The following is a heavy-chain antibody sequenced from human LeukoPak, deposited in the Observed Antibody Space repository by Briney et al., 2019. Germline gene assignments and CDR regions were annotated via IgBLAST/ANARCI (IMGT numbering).Heavy chain of an antibody. D-gene: IGHD2-15*01. CDR2: IDYSGNT. J-gene: IGHJ4*02. Sequence: PSETLSLTCTVSGGSINTNYWTWIRQPPGKGLEWIGYIDYSGNTNYNPSLKSRVTISADTSKNQFSLKLSSVTAADTAVYYCARVGYCSGGSCPAPYFDYWGQGTLVTVSS. V-gene: IGHV4-59*12. CDR1: GGSINTNY. CDR3: ARVGYCSGGSCPAPYFDY.